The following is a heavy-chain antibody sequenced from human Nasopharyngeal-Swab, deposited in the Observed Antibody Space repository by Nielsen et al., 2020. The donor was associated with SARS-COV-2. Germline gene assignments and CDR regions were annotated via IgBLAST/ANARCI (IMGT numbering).Heavy chain of an antibody. CDR2: IIPILGIA. D-gene: IGHD5-18*01. V-gene: IGHV1-69*04. Sequence: SVKVSCKASGGTFSSYAISWVRQAPGQGLEWMGRIIPILGIANYAQKFQGRVTITADKSTSTAYMELSSLRSEDTAVYYCARGDSYGASWYFDLWGRGTLITVSS. CDR1: GGTFSSYA. J-gene: IGHJ2*01. CDR3: ARGDSYGASWYFDL.